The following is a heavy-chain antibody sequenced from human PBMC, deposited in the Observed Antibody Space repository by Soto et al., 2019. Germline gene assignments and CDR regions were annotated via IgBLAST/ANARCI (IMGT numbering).Heavy chain of an antibody. Sequence: EVQLVESGGGLVQPGGSLRLSCAASGFTFSDHYMEWVRQAPGKGLEWVGRSRNKASDYTTEYAASVKGRFTLSTDDSKNLLYLHMNSLKIEDTAVYYCVRVNTYGREFNFDYWGQGTLVTVSS. CDR3: VRVNTYGREFNFDY. V-gene: IGHV3-72*01. D-gene: IGHD3-10*01. J-gene: IGHJ4*02. CDR1: GFTFSDHY. CDR2: SRNKASDYTT.